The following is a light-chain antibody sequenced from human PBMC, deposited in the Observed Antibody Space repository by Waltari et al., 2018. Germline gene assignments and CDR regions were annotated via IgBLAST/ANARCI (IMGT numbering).Light chain of an antibody. CDR3: QQYDNWPLT. J-gene: IGKJ2*01. CDR1: RSVRSN. V-gene: IGKV3-15*01. CDR2: GAS. Sequence: CGASRSVRSNLAWYQQNPGQAPRLLIYGASTRATGIPARLSGSGSGTEFTLAISSLQSEDFAVYYCQQYDNWPLTFGQGTKLEIK.